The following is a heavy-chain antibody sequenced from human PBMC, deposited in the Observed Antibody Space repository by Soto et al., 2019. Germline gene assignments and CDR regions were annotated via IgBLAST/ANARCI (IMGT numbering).Heavy chain of an antibody. D-gene: IGHD3-9*01. Sequence: QVQLQESGPGLVKPSETLSLTCTVSGGSISSYYWSWIRQPPGKGLEWIGYIYYSGSTNYNPSLKSRVTISVDTSKNQFSLKLSSVTAADTAVYYCARDGMTGYYYFDYWGQGTLVTVSS. CDR2: IYYSGST. CDR3: ARDGMTGYYYFDY. CDR1: GGSISSYY. V-gene: IGHV4-59*01. J-gene: IGHJ4*02.